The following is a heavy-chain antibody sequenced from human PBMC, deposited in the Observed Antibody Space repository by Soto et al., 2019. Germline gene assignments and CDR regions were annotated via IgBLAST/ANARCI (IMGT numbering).Heavy chain of an antibody. J-gene: IGHJ6*02. CDR3: AREAPYYDILTGWSDYYYGMDV. Sequence: GGSLRLSCAASGFTVSSNYMSWVRQAPGKGLEWVSVIYSGGSTYYADSVKGRFTISRDNSKNTLYLQMNSLRAEDTAVYYCAREAPYYDILTGWSDYYYGMDVWGQGTTVTVSS. CDR2: IYSGGST. V-gene: IGHV3-53*01. D-gene: IGHD3-9*01. CDR1: GFTVSSNY.